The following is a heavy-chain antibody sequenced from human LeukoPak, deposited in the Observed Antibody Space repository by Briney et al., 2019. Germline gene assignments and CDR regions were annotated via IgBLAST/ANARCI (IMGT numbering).Heavy chain of an antibody. J-gene: IGHJ6*02. V-gene: IGHV4-61*08. Sequence: PSETLSLTCTVSGGSISSGDYYWSWIRQPPGKGLEWIGHIYHSGSTNYNPSLKSRVTISVDTSKNQFSLKLTSVTSADTAVYYCARDGPAYTSRWYDYYYGLDVWGQGTTVTVSS. CDR1: GGSISSGDYY. CDR2: IYHSGST. CDR3: ARDGPAYTSRWYDYYYGLDV. D-gene: IGHD2-2*01.